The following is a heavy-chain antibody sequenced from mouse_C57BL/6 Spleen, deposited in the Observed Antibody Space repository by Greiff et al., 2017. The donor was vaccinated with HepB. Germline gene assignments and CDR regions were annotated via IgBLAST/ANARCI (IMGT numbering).Heavy chain of an antibody. V-gene: IGHV5-12*01. J-gene: IGHJ3*01. CDR3: ARRGIYDYDGFAY. Sequence: EVKLQESGGGLVQPGGSLKLSCAASGFTFSDYYMYWVRQTPEKRLEWVAYISNGGGSTYYPDTVKGRFTISRDNAKNTLYLQMSRLKSEDTAMYYCARRGIYDYDGFAYWGQGTLVTVSA. CDR1: GFTFSDYY. D-gene: IGHD2-4*01. CDR2: ISNGGGST.